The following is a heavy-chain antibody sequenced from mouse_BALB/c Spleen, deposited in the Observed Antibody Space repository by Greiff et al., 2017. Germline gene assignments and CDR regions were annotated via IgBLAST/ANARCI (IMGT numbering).Heavy chain of an antibody. CDR3: ARQRYDYDDYAMDY. CDR2: ISSGGGST. D-gene: IGHD2-4*01. CDR1: GFAFSSYD. J-gene: IGHJ4*01. Sequence: DVQLVESGGGLVKPGGSLKLSCAASGFAFSSYDMSWVRQTPEKRLEWVAYISSGGGSTYYPDTVKGRFTISRDNAKNTLYLQMSSLKSEDTAMYYCARQRYDYDDYAMDYWGQGTSVTVSS. V-gene: IGHV5-12-1*01.